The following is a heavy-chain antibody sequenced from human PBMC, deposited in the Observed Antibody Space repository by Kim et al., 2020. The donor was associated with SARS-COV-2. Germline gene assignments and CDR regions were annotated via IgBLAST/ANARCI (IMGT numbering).Heavy chain of an antibody. CDR3: TTLLWFGVNGMDV. Sequence: GGSLRLSCAASGFTFSGSAMHWVRQASGKGLEWVGRIRSKANSYATAYAASVKGRFTISRDDSKNTAYLQMNSLKTEDTAVYYCTTLLWFGVNGMDVWGQGTTVTVSS. V-gene: IGHV3-73*01. D-gene: IGHD3-10*01. CDR2: IRSKANSYAT. J-gene: IGHJ6*02. CDR1: GFTFSGSA.